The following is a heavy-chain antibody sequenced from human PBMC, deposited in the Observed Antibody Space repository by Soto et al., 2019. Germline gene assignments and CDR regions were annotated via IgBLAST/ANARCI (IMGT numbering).Heavy chain of an antibody. CDR2: ITGSGRST. V-gene: IGHV3-23*01. J-gene: IGHJ4*02. CDR3: ASQWLLQTGHYFDY. D-gene: IGHD6-19*01. CDR1: GFTFSSYA. Sequence: GGSLRLSCAASGFTFSSYAMSWVRQAPGMGLEWVSAITGSGRSTYYADSVKGRFTISRDDPKNTAYLQMNSLKTDDTAVYYCASQWLLQTGHYFDYWGQGALVTVSS.